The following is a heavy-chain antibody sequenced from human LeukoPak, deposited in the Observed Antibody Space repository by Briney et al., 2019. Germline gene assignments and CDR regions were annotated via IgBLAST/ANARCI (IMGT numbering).Heavy chain of an antibody. CDR2: ISGNAAAT. V-gene: IGHV3-23*01. D-gene: IGHD6-13*01. CDR1: EFIFSNFA. CDR3: ARRSTIAAPLDY. Sequence: GGSLRLSCVASEFIFSNFAMSWVRQAPGKGLEWVSTISGNAAATYYADSVKGRFTISRDNSKNTVYLQMNSLRADDTAVYYCARRSTIAAPLDYWGQGTLVTVSS. J-gene: IGHJ4*02.